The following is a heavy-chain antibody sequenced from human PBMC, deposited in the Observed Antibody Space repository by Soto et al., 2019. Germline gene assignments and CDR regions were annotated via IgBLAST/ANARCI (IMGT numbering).Heavy chain of an antibody. J-gene: IGHJ4*02. V-gene: IGHV1-69*02. Sequence: QVQLVQSGAEVKRPGSSVKVSCKASGDTFNFYSINWVRQAPGVGLGWMGRVNPIVSMSNYAQKFQGRVTMTADKSTSTADMELSSLRSEDTAIYYCASSYGSGYRAFDYWGQGALVTVSS. D-gene: IGHD3-10*01. CDR2: VNPIVSMS. CDR1: GDTFNFYS. CDR3: ASSYGSGYRAFDY.